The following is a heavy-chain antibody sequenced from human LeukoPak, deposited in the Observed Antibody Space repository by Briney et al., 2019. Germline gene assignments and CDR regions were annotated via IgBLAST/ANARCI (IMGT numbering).Heavy chain of an antibody. J-gene: IGHJ3*02. V-gene: IGHV1-46*01. CDR2: INPSGGST. CDR3: AAEGGRFLRRGDAFDI. D-gene: IGHD3-10*01. Sequence: ASVKVSCKASGYTLTSYYMHWVRQAPGQGLEWMGIINPSGGSTTYAQKFQGRLTMTTDTSTSTVYMELSSLRSEDTAVYYCAAEGGRFLRRGDAFDIWGQGTMVTVSS. CDR1: GYTLTSYY.